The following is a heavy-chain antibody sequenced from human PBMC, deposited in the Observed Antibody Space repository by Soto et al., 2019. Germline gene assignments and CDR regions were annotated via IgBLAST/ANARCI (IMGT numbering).Heavy chain of an antibody. CDR2: ISPHNGNA. CDR3: ARDRSGWYDF. CDR1: GCPFTSNC. V-gene: IGHV1-18*01. D-gene: IGHD6-19*01. Sequence: ASVKVSCKTSGCPFTSNCLSWVGRAPGQGLEWMGWISPHNGNAKYAQKFQDRVTMTADTAASTVYMELRSLRSDDSAVFYCARDRSGWYDFWGQGTLVTVSS. J-gene: IGHJ4*02.